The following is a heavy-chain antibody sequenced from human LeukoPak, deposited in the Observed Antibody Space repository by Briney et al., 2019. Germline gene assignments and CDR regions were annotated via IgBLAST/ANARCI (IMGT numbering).Heavy chain of an antibody. Sequence: SVKVSCKASGGTFSSYAISWVRQAPGQGLEWMGGIIPIFGTANYAQKFQGRVTITTDESTSTAYMELSSLRSEDTAVYYCARDSVLCSGGSCYSGWFDPWGQGTLVTVFS. CDR2: IIPIFGTA. D-gene: IGHD2-15*01. CDR1: GGTFSSYA. V-gene: IGHV1-69*05. CDR3: ARDSVLCSGGSCYSGWFDP. J-gene: IGHJ5*02.